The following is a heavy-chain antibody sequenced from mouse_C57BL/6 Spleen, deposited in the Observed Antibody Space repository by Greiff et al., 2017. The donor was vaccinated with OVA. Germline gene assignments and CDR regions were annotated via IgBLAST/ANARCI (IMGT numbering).Heavy chain of an antibody. CDR3: ARSLYYYGSSYAMDY. V-gene: IGHV1-53*01. CDR1: GYTFTSYW. Sequence: QVQLQQPGPDLVKPGASVKLSCKASGYTFTSYWMHWVKQRPGQGLEWIGNINPSNGGTNYNEKFKSKATLTVDKSSSTAYMQLSSLTSEDSAVYYCARSLYYYGSSYAMDYWGQGTSVTVSS. J-gene: IGHJ4*01. CDR2: INPSNGGT. D-gene: IGHD1-1*01.